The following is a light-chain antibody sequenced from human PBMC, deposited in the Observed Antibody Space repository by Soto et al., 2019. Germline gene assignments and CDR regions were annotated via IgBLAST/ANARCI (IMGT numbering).Light chain of an antibody. V-gene: IGKV3-15*01. CDR2: GES. CDR1: ESVSIF. CDR3: KKYNNGPPGT. J-gene: IGKJ1*01. Sequence: SESVSIFVDWYEQQPGQAPRLLIYGESTRDNGIPDRFSGSGSGTEFTINISSLKVEDFAVYYCKKYNNGPPGTFGQGSKVDI.